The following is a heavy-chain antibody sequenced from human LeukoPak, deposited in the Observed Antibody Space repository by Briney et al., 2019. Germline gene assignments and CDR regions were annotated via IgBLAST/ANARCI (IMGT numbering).Heavy chain of an antibody. CDR1: GFTFSGSA. V-gene: IGHV3-73*01. J-gene: IGHJ3*02. CDR2: IRSKANSYAT. CDR3: RYYDSSASHDAFDI. D-gene: IGHD3-22*01. Sequence: GGSLKLSCAASGFTFSGSAMHWVRQASGKGLEWVGRIRSKANSYATAYAASVKGRFTISRDDSKNTAYLQMNSLKTEDTAVYYCRYYDSSASHDAFDIWAKGQWSPSLQ.